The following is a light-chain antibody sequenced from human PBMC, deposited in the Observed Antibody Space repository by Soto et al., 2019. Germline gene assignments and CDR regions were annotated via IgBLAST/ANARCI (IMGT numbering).Light chain of an antibody. V-gene: IGLV2-14*01. CDR3: SSYTRSSSYVV. J-gene: IGLJ2*01. Sequence: QSALTQPASVSGSPGQSITISCTGTSSDVGGYNYVSWYQQHPGKAPKLMIYDVSNRPSGVSNRFSGSKSGNTASLTISGLHAEDEDDYYCSSYTRSSSYVVFGGGTKVTVL. CDR1: SSDVGGYNY. CDR2: DVS.